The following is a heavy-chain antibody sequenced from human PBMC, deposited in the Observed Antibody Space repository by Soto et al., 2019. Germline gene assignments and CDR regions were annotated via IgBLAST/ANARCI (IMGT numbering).Heavy chain of an antibody. CDR3: ARSSEGRWLQLDYYYGMDV. D-gene: IGHD5-12*01. J-gene: IGHJ6*02. V-gene: IGHV5-51*01. Sequence: PGESLKLSCKGSGYSFTSYWIGWVRQMPGKGLEWMGIIYPGDSDTRYSPSFQGQVTISADKSISTAYLQWSSLKASDTAMYYCARSSEGRWLQLDYYYGMDVWGQGSKVTVFS. CDR1: GYSFTSYW. CDR2: IYPGDSDT.